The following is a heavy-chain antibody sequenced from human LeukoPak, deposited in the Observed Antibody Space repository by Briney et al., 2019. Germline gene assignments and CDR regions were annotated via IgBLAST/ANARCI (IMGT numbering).Heavy chain of an antibody. CDR1: GSTFTSYD. CDR3: ARGRGYTLGWFDP. V-gene: IGHV1-8*03. Sequence: ASVKVSCKASGSTFTSYDINWVRQATGQGLEWMGWMNPNSGNTGYAQKFQGRGTITRNTSISTAYMELSSLRSEDTAVYYCARGRGYTLGWFDPWGQGTLVSVSS. D-gene: IGHD3-22*01. CDR2: MNPNSGNT. J-gene: IGHJ5*02.